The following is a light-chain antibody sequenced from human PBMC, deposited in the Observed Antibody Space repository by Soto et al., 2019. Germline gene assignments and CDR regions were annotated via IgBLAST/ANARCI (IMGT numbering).Light chain of an antibody. CDR2: KAS. V-gene: IGKV1-5*03. CDR3: QQYNSYSRT. Sequence: DIQMTQSPSTLSASVGDRVTITCRASQSISSWLAWYQQNPGKAPKLLIYKASSLKSGVPSRFSGSGSGTEFTLTISSLQPDEFATYYCQQYNSYSRTFGQGTKVEIK. J-gene: IGKJ1*01. CDR1: QSISSW.